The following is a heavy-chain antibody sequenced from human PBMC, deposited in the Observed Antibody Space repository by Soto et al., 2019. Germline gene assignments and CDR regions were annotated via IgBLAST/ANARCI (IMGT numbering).Heavy chain of an antibody. CDR3: AKDHRYSTSENLNWFDP. CDR1: GFTFSSYA. V-gene: IGHV3-23*01. CDR2: ISGSGGST. Sequence: GSLRLSCAASGFTFSSYAMSWVRQAPGKGLEWVSAISGSGGSTYYADSVKGRFTISRDNSKNTLYLQMNSLRAEDMAVYYCAKDHRYSTSENLNWFDPWGQGTLVTVSS. D-gene: IGHD6-6*01. J-gene: IGHJ5*02.